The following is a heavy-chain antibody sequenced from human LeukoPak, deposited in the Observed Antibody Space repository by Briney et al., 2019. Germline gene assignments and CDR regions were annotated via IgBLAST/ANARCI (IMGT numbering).Heavy chain of an antibody. CDR3: ARVGTYYGSGSYYLGY. CDR1: GYTFTSYY. D-gene: IGHD3-10*01. Sequence: ASVKVSCKASGYTFTSYYMHWVRQAPGQGLEWMGIINPSGGSTSYAQKFQGRVTMTRDTSTSTVYMELSSLRSEDTAVYYCARVGTYYGSGSYYLGYWGQGTLVTVSS. J-gene: IGHJ4*02. CDR2: INPSGGST. V-gene: IGHV1-46*01.